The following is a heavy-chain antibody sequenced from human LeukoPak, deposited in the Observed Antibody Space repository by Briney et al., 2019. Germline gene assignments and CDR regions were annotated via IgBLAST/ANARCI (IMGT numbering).Heavy chain of an antibody. CDR2: MNQDGNEK. D-gene: IGHD3-9*01. CDR1: GFTFDSYG. CDR3: ARDVDRRDDP. Sequence: GGALRLSCRASGFTFDSYGMNWVRQAPGKGLEWVANMNQDGNEKRYVDSVKGRFTISRDNAKNLLFLQMNNMRVEDTGVYYCARDVDRRDDPWGQGILVTVSS. V-gene: IGHV3-7*01. J-gene: IGHJ5*02.